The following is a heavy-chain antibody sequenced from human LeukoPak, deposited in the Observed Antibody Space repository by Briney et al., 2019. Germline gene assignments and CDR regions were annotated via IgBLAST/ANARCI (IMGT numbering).Heavy chain of an antibody. J-gene: IGHJ4*02. CDR2: TSGTGGAT. D-gene: IGHD6-13*01. CDR3: AKISHSSNSDY. Sequence: PGGTLRLSCAASGFTFSSYAMSWVRQAPAKGLEWVSSTSGTGGATFYGDSVKGRFTFSRDNSRNTLYLQMNSLRVEDTAVYYCAKISHSSNSDYWGQGTLVTVSS. V-gene: IGHV3-23*01. CDR1: GFTFSSYA.